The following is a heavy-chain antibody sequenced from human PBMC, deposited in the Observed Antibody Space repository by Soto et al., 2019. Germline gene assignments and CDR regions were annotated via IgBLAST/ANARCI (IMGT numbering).Heavy chain of an antibody. CDR3: ARDSGVVRDYVAHLYYSSGMQV. Sequence: SAKVSGSPSGGAFRSYAISWVRQAPGQGLEWMGGVIPIFGTANYAQKFQGRVTITADESTSTVYMELSSLRSEDTAVYYCARDSGVVRDYVAHLYYSSGMQVWGQGIT. D-gene: IGHD3-10*01. V-gene: IGHV1-69*13. CDR2: VIPIFGTA. CDR1: GGAFRSYA. J-gene: IGHJ6*02.